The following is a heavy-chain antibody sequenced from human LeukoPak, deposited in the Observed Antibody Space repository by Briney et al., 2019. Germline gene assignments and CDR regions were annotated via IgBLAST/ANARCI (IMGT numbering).Heavy chain of an antibody. J-gene: IGHJ4*02. D-gene: IGHD1-14*01. CDR2: ISGSGGST. V-gene: IGHV3-23*01. Sequence: GGSLRLSCAASGFTFSSYWVSWVRQAPGKGLEWVSAISGSGGSTYYADSVKGRFTISRDNSKNTLYLQMNSLRAEDTAVYYCANLAGRDGDYYDYWGQGTLVTVSS. CDR1: GFTFSSYW. CDR3: ANLAGRDGDYYDY.